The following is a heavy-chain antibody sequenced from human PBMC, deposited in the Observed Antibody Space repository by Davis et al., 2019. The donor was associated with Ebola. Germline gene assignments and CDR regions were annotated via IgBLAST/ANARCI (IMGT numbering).Heavy chain of an antibody. D-gene: IGHD2/OR15-2a*01. Sequence: GGSLRLSCPASGFTFSTYSMSWVRQAPGKGLEWVSSISSDSDYIYYADSAKGRFTISRDNAKNSLYLQMNSLRAEDTAVYYCARVFGFQIDFWGQGTLVSVSS. J-gene: IGHJ4*02. CDR1: GFTFSTYS. CDR2: ISSDSDYI. CDR3: ARVFGFQIDF. V-gene: IGHV3-21*01.